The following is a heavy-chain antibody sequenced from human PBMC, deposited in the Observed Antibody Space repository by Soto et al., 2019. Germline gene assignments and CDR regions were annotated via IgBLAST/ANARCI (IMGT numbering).Heavy chain of an antibody. CDR2: IVVGSGDT. D-gene: IGHD6-13*01. CDR1: GFTFXSSA. Sequence: VASVKVSCKASGFTFXSSAVQRVRQARGQRLEWIGWIVVGSGDTNSAQKFQERVTITRDMSTSTAYIELSSLRSEDTAVYYCAATIIAAVGTGYYYGMDVWGQGTTVTSP. J-gene: IGHJ6*02. CDR3: AATIIAAVGTGYYYGMDV. V-gene: IGHV1-58*01.